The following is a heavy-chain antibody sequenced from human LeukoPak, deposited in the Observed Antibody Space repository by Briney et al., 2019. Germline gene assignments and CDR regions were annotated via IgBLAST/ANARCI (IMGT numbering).Heavy chain of an antibody. Sequence: GGSLRLSCAASGFTFSSYEMNWVRQAPGKGLEWVSYISSSGSTIYYADSVKGRFTISRATAKNSLYLQMNSLRAEDTAVYYCARDPLDYYDSSGYQPTGDAFDIWGQGTMVTVSS. V-gene: IGHV3-48*03. CDR3: ARDPLDYYDSSGYQPTGDAFDI. CDR2: ISSSGSTI. J-gene: IGHJ3*02. D-gene: IGHD3-22*01. CDR1: GFTFSSYE.